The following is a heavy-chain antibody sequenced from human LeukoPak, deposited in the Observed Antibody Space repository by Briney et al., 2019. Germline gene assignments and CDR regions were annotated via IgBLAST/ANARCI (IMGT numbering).Heavy chain of an antibody. Sequence: GGSLRLSCAASGFTFSSYGMHWVRQAPGKGLEWVAVISYDGSNKYYADSVKGRFTISRDNSKNTLYLQMYSLRAEDTAVYYCAKDPYDSSGYYSGYYFDYWGQGTLVTVSS. CDR1: GFTFSSYG. CDR3: AKDPYDSSGYYSGYYFDY. V-gene: IGHV3-30*18. D-gene: IGHD3-22*01. CDR2: ISYDGSNK. J-gene: IGHJ4*02.